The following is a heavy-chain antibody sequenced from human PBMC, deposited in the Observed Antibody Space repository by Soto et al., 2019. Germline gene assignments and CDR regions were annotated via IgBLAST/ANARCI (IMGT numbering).Heavy chain of an antibody. CDR3: ARRPDAFDI. Sequence: VGSLRLSCTTSTLRFSEHTMSWVRQAPGKGLEWVSDINNSGHYTYYADSVKGRFTTSRDNSKNTMFLQMNNLRVEDTAMYYCARRPDAFDIWGQGTMVTVS. V-gene: IGHV3-23*01. J-gene: IGHJ3*02. CDR1: TLRFSEHT. CDR2: INNSGHYT.